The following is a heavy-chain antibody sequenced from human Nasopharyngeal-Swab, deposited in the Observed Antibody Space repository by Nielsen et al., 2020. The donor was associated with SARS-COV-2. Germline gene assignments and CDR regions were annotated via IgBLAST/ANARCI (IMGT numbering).Heavy chain of an antibody. V-gene: IGHV4-61*02. CDR1: GGPISSGSYY. J-gene: IGHJ2*01. CDR3: ARGLVGDFDL. CDR2: IYTSGST. Sequence: SETLSLTCTVSGGPISSGSYYWSWIRQPAGKGLEWIGRIYTSGSTNYNPSLKSRVTISVDTSKNQFSLKLSSVTAADTAVYYCARGLVGDFDLWGRGTLVTVSS. D-gene: IGHD6-6*01.